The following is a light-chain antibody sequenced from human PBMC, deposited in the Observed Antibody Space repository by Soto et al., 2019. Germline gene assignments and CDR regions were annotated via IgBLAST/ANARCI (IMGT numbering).Light chain of an antibody. CDR3: QQYGRSPGLFT. J-gene: IGKJ3*01. CDR1: QSVSNTY. V-gene: IGKV3-20*01. CDR2: DAS. Sequence: EIVLTQSPGTLSLSPGERATLSCRASQSVSNTYLAWYQQKPGQAPRLLIYDASSRATGIPDRFSGSGSGTDFPLTISRLEPEDFAVYYCQQYGRSPGLFTFRPGTKVDIK.